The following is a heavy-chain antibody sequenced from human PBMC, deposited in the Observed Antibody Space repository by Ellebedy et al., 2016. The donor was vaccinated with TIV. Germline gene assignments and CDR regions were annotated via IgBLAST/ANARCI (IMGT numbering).Heavy chain of an antibody. V-gene: IGHV3-30*03. CDR1: GFTFRSHG. D-gene: IGHD3-10*01. J-gene: IGHJ4*02. CDR2: LSSDGSNK. Sequence: GESLKISXVASGFTFRSHGIYLVRQAPGKGLEWVAVLSSDGSNKYYADSVKGRFTISRDNSKNTLYLQMNSLRTDDMAVYYCARGGSSGSSDYWGQGTLVTVSS. CDR3: ARGGSSGSSDY.